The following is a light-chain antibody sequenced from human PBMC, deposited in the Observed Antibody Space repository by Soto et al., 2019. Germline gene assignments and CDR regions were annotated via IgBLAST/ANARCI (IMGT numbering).Light chain of an antibody. V-gene: IGLV2-11*01. CDR2: DVS. CDR1: SSDVGGYNY. CDR3: CSYAGRV. J-gene: IGLJ1*01. Sequence: QSVLTQPRSVSGSPGQSVTISCTGTSSDVGGYNYVSWYQQHPGKAPKLMIYDVSKRPSGVPDRFSGSKSGNTASLTISGLQAEDEADYYCCSYAGRVFGTGTKLTVL.